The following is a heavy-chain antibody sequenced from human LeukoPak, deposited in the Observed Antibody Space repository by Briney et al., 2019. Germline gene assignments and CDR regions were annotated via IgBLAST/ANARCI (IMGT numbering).Heavy chain of an antibody. Sequence: GESLKISCEGLGYSFSTYWSAWVRPRPGKGLEWMGIIYPDGSETRYDPSFEGQVTISADRSTSTAYLQWSSLRASDTAMYYCARAGRDGYNQNFDHWGQGTLVTVSS. D-gene: IGHD5-24*01. CDR3: ARAGRDGYNQNFDH. J-gene: IGHJ4*02. CDR1: GYSFSTYW. CDR2: IYPDGSET. V-gene: IGHV5-51*01.